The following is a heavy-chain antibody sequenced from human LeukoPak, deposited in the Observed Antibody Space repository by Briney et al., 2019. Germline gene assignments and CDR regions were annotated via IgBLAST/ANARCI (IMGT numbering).Heavy chain of an antibody. Sequence: PGGSLRLSCAASGFTFSSYAMSWVRQAPGKGLEWVSAISGSGGSTYYADSVKGRFTISRDNSKNTLYLQMNSLRAEDTAVYYCARDLCGGDCYQTLFYYYYGMDVWGQGTTVTVSS. CDR3: ARDLCGGDCYQTLFYYYYGMDV. CDR2: ISGSGGST. J-gene: IGHJ6*02. D-gene: IGHD2-21*02. CDR1: GFTFSSYA. V-gene: IGHV3-23*01.